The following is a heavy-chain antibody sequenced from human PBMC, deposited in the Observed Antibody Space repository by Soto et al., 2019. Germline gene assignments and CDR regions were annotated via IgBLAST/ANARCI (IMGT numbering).Heavy chain of an antibody. V-gene: IGHV5-51*01. J-gene: IGHJ6*02. D-gene: IGHD2-15*01. CDR3: ARSKAYCSGGSCYSYYGMDV. Sequence: PGESLKISCKGSGYSFTSYWIGWVRQMPGKGLEWMGIIYPGDSDTRYSPSFQGQVTISADKSISTAYLQWSSLKASDTAMYYCARSKAYCSGGSCYSYYGMDVWGQGTTVIVS. CDR1: GYSFTSYW. CDR2: IYPGDSDT.